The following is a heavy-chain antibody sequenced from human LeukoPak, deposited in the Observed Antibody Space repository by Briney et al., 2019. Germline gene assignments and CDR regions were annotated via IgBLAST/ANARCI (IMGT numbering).Heavy chain of an antibody. CDR1: GNSFTSYW. D-gene: IGHD3-22*01. Sequence: GESLKISCKGSGNSFTSYWIGWVRQMPGKGLEWMGIIYPGDSDTRYSPSFQGQVTISADKSISTVYLQWNSLKASDTAMYYCARLSYDSSGYPIWGDYWGQGTLVTVSS. CDR2: IYPGDSDT. J-gene: IGHJ4*02. CDR3: ARLSYDSSGYPIWGDY. V-gene: IGHV5-51*01.